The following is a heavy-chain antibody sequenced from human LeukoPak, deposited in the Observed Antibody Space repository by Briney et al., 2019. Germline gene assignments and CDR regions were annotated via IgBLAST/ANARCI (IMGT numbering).Heavy chain of an antibody. CDR1: GGSISSYY. D-gene: IGHD6-6*01. J-gene: IGHJ4*02. V-gene: IGHV4-4*09. CDR3: ERRRAAQEIDY. Sequence: SETLSLTCTVSGGSISSYYWSWIRQPPGKGLEWIGYIYTSGSTNYNPSLKSRVTISVDTSKNQFSLKLSSVTAADTAVYYCERRRAAQEIDYWGQGTLVTVSS. CDR2: IYTSGST.